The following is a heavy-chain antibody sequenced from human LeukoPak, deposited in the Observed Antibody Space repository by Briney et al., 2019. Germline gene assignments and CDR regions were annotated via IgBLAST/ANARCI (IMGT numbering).Heavy chain of an antibody. J-gene: IGHJ4*02. V-gene: IGHV3-23*01. CDR1: GFTFSSYA. Sequence: GGSLRLSCAASGFTFSSYAMSWVRQAPGKGLEWVSAISGSGGSTYYADSVKGRFTISRDNSKNTLHLQMDSLRGDDTAVYYCAKDMGYNTGWTRFDYWGQGTLVTVSS. CDR2: ISGSGGST. D-gene: IGHD6-19*01. CDR3: AKDMGYNTGWTRFDY.